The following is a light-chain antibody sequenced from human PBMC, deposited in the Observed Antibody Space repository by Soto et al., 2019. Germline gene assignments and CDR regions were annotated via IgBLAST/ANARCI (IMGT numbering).Light chain of an antibody. CDR3: ETWDSNTVV. CDR2: LEGSGSY. J-gene: IGLJ2*01. Sequence: QPVLTQSSSASASLGSSVKLTCTLSSRHSTYIIAWHQQEPGKAPRYLMKLEGSGSYNKGSGVPDRFSGSSSGADRYLIISNLQFEDEADYYCETWDSNTVVFGGGTKLTVL. CDR1: SRHSTYI. V-gene: IGLV4-60*02.